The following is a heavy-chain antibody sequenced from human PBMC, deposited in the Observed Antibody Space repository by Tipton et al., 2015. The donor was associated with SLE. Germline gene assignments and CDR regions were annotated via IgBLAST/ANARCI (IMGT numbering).Heavy chain of an antibody. CDR1: GFIFSSSA. Sequence: SLRLSCAASGFIFSSSAMHWVRQAPGKGLEWVSVIWNDGSRKYYADSVKGRFTISRDNSKDTLYLEMTSLRDEDTAVYYCAKGAHYSGSGNYWNWIDPWGQGILVTVSS. V-gene: IGHV3-33*06. D-gene: IGHD3-10*01. CDR2: IWNDGSRK. CDR3: AKGAHYSGSGNYWNWIDP. J-gene: IGHJ5*02.